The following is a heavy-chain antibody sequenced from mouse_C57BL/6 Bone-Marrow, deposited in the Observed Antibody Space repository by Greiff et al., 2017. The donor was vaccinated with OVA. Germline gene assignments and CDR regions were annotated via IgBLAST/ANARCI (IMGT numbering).Heavy chain of an antibody. CDR2: IYPRSGNT. V-gene: IGHV1-81*01. Sequence: VQLQQSGAELARPGASVKLSCEASGYTFTSYGISWVKQRTGQGLEWIGEIYPRSGNTYYNEKFKGKATLTADKSSSTAYMELRSLTSEDSAVYFCARWGLRRAWFAYWGQGTLVTVSA. J-gene: IGHJ3*01. CDR1: GYTFTSYG. CDR3: ARWGLRRAWFAY. D-gene: IGHD2-4*01.